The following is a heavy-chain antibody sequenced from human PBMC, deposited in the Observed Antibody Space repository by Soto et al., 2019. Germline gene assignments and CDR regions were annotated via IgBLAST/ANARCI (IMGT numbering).Heavy chain of an antibody. CDR1: GFTFSSYA. V-gene: IGHV3-23*01. CDR3: AKPPGITMVRGVRKGVPQSDY. CDR2: ISGSGGST. Sequence: GGSLRLSCAASGFTFSSYAMSWVRQAPGKGLEWVSAISGSGGSTYYADSVKGRFTISRDNSKNTLYLQMNSLRAEDTAVYYCAKPPGITMVRGVRKGVPQSDYWGQGTLVTVSS. D-gene: IGHD3-10*01. J-gene: IGHJ4*02.